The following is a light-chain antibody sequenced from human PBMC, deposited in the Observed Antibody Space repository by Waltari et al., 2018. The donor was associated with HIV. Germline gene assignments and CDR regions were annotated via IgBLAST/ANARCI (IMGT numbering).Light chain of an antibody. V-gene: IGLV1-47*01. J-gene: IGLJ2*01. CDR3: VAWDDSLRGVL. Sequence: SVLPPPPPASGTPRQRVTLSCSERSSNIGSHAEFWYQPPPGGAPQRLIHRNNHRPSGVPDRFSGSTSGTSASLAISGLRSEDEADYYCVAWDDSLRGVLFGGGTKVAVL. CDR2: RNN. CDR1: SSNIGSHA.